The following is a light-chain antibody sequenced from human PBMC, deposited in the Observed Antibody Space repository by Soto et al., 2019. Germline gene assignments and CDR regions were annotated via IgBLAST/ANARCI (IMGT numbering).Light chain of an antibody. CDR2: LNSDGTH. Sequence: QSVLTQSPSASASLGASVKLTCTLSSGHNNYAIAWHQQQPEKGPRYLMKLNSDGTHSKGGGIPDRFSGSSSGAERYLTISSLQSEDEADYYCQTWVTGIQVFGGGTQLTVL. CDR1: SGHNNYA. V-gene: IGLV4-69*01. CDR3: QTWVTGIQV. J-gene: IGLJ2*01.